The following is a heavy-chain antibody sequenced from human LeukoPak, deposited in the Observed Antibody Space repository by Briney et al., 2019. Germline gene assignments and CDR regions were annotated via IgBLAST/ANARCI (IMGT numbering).Heavy chain of an antibody. D-gene: IGHD5-24*01. Sequence: SQTLSLTCTVSGGSVSDYYWSWIRQAPGKGLEWVGYIYYSGSTNYNPSLKSRVTMSVDTSKNQFSLKLRSVTTTDTAVYYCARRINYFDYWGLGTLVTVSS. J-gene: IGHJ4*02. V-gene: IGHV4-59*02. CDR1: GGSVSDYY. CDR2: IYYSGST. CDR3: ARRINYFDY.